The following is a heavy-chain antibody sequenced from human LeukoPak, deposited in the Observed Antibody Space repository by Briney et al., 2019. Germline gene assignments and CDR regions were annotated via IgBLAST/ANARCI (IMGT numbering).Heavy chain of an antibody. CDR1: GYSISSGYY. J-gene: IGHJ5*02. Sequence: SETLSLTCTVSGYSISSGYYWGWIRQPPGKGLEWIGEINHSGSTNYNPSLKSRVTISVDTSKNQFSLKLSSVTAADTAVYYCARGGSRRGWFDPWGQGTLVTVSS. CDR3: ARGGSRRGWFDP. V-gene: IGHV4-38-2*02. D-gene: IGHD2-15*01. CDR2: INHSGST.